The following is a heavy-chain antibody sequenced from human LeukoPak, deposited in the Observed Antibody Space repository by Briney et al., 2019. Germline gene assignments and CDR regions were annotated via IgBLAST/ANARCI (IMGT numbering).Heavy chain of an antibody. Sequence: GESLKISCKGSGYSFTSYWISWVRQMPGKGLEWMGRIDPSDSYTNYSPSFQGHVTISADKSISTAYLQWSSLKASDTAMYYCARHARIAVAANNWFDPWGQGTLVTVSS. J-gene: IGHJ5*02. V-gene: IGHV5-10-1*01. CDR2: IDPSDSYT. D-gene: IGHD6-19*01. CDR3: ARHARIAVAANNWFDP. CDR1: GYSFTSYW.